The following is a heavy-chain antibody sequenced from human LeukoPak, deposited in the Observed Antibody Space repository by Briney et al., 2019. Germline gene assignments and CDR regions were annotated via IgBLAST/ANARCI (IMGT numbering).Heavy chain of an antibody. CDR3: AKVGQDGVYSSSWYYFDY. V-gene: IGHV3-30*18. CDR2: ISYDGSNK. CDR1: GFTFSSYG. J-gene: IGHJ4*02. D-gene: IGHD6-13*01. Sequence: GGSLRLSCAASGFTFSSYGMHWVRQAPGKGLEWVAVISYDGSNKYYADSVKGRFTISRDNSKNTLYLQLNSLRAEDTAVYYCAKVGQDGVYSSSWYYFDYWGQGTLVTVSS.